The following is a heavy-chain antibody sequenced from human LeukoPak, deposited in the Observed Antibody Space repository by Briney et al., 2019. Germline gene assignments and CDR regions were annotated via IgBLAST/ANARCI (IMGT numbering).Heavy chain of an antibody. V-gene: IGHV4-59*01. Sequence: SETLSLTCSVSGGSISSYYWSWIRQPPGKGLDWIGYIYYSGSTNYNPSLKSRVTISIDTSKNQFSLRLTSVTAADTAVYYCASLPGVSGAFDIWGQGTVVTVSS. D-gene: IGHD6-19*01. CDR3: ASLPGVSGAFDI. CDR2: IYYSGST. CDR1: GGSISSYY. J-gene: IGHJ3*02.